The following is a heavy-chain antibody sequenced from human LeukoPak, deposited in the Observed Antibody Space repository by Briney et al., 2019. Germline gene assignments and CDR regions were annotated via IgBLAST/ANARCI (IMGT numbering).Heavy chain of an antibody. Sequence: SETLSLTCAVSGDSFSSHYWTWIRQPPGRGLEWIGYISYIGTTNYNPSLKSRVTISIDTSKNQFSLKLSSVTAADTAVYYCARDLVTVTKGFDVWGQGTMVSVSS. CDR2: ISYIGTT. V-gene: IGHV4-59*11. CDR1: GDSFSSHY. CDR3: ARDLVTVTKGFDV. J-gene: IGHJ3*01. D-gene: IGHD4-17*01.